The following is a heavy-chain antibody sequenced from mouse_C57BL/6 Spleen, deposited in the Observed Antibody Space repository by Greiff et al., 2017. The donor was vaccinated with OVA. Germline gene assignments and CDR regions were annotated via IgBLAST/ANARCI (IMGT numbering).Heavy chain of an antibody. CDR3: AREDYGSSTFDY. J-gene: IGHJ2*01. CDR1: GFTFSDYY. Sequence: EVKLVESEGGLVQPGRSLKLSCTASGFTFSDYYMAWVRQVPEKGLEWVANINYDGSSTYYLDSLKSRFIISRDNAKNILYLQMSSLKSEDTATYYCAREDYGSSTFDYWGQGTTLTVSS. V-gene: IGHV5-16*01. D-gene: IGHD1-1*01. CDR2: INYDGSST.